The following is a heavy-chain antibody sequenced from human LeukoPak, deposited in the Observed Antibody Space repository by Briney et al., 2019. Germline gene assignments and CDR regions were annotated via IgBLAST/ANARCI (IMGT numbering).Heavy chain of an antibody. CDR1: GGSISSGSYY. CDR3: ARDGAVDILTGYGAFDM. CDR2: IYSSGST. Sequence: SETLSLTCTVSGGSISSGSYYWSWIRQPAGRGLEWIGRIYSSGSTNYNPSLKSRVTISLDTSKNQFSLKLSSVTAADTAVYYCARDGAVDILTGYGAFDMWGQGTMVTVSS. J-gene: IGHJ3*02. D-gene: IGHD3-9*01. V-gene: IGHV4-61*02.